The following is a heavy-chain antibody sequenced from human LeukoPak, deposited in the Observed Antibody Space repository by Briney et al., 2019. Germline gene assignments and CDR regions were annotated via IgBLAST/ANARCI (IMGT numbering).Heavy chain of an antibody. CDR1: GGSISSSSYY. CDR3: AKSGTRSSWSPRVKTYLDY. J-gene: IGHJ4*02. D-gene: IGHD6-13*01. Sequence: SETLSLTCPVSGGSISSSSYYWGWIRQPPGKGLEWIGSIYYSGSTYYNPSLKSRVTISVDTSKNQFSLKLSSVTAADTAVYYCAKSGTRSSWSPRVKTYLDYWGQGTLVTVSS. CDR2: IYYSGST. V-gene: IGHV4-39*01.